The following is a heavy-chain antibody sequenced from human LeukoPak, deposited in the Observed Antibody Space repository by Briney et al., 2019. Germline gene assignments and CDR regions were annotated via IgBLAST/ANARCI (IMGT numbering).Heavy chain of an antibody. D-gene: IGHD5-24*01. CDR3: ARARDGGGTLFDAFDI. V-gene: IGHV3-30*02. J-gene: IGHJ3*02. CDR2: IRYHGSNK. Sequence: GGSLRLSCAASGFTFSSYGMHWVRQAPGKGLEWVSFIRYHGSNKYYADSVKGRFTISRDNSKNTLYLQMNSLRSEDTAVYYCARARDGGGTLFDAFDIWGQGTMVTVSS. CDR1: GFTFSSYG.